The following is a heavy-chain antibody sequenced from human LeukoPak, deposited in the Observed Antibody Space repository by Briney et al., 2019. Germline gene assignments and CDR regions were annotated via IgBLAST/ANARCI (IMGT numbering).Heavy chain of an antibody. CDR2: ISGRRGIT. Sequence: GGSLRLSCAASGFTFSGYAMSWVRQAPGKGLEWVAAISGRRGITYYADSVKGRFTIYRDDSKKTLYLQMNSLRAEDTALYYCAKKRRPVAGTESFDSWGQGTLVTVSS. J-gene: IGHJ4*02. CDR3: AKKRRPVAGTESFDS. D-gene: IGHD6-19*01. V-gene: IGHV3-23*01. CDR1: GFTFSGYA.